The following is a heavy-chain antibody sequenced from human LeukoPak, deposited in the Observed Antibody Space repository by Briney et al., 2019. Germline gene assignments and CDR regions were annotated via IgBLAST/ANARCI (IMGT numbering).Heavy chain of an antibody. CDR1: GYTFTSYG. CDR2: ISAYNGNT. V-gene: IGHV1-18*01. CDR3: ARLSRRYYDSSGYYEFPRELPDY. J-gene: IGHJ4*02. Sequence: ASVKVSCKASGYTFTSYGISWVRQAPGQGLEWMGWISAYNGNTNHAQKLQGRVTMTTDTSTSTAYMELRSLRSDDTAVYYCARLSRRYYDSSGYYEFPRELPDYWGQGTLVTVSS. D-gene: IGHD3-22*01.